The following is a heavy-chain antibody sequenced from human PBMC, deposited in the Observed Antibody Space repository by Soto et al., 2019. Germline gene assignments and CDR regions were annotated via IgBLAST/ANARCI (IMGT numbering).Heavy chain of an antibody. Sequence: VGSLRLSCAASGFTFSSYAMSWVRQAPGKGLEWVSAISGSGGSTYYADSVKGRFTISRDNSKNTLYLQMNSLRAEDTAVYYCAKDRLLYSSSYDYWGQGTLVTVSS. D-gene: IGHD6-13*01. V-gene: IGHV3-23*01. CDR1: GFTFSSYA. CDR2: ISGSGGST. J-gene: IGHJ4*02. CDR3: AKDRLLYSSSYDY.